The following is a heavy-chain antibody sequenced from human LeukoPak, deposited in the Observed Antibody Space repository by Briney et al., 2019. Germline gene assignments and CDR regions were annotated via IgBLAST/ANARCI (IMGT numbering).Heavy chain of an antibody. CDR1: GFTFSSYW. Sequence: GGSLRLSCAASGFTFSSYWMSWVRQAPGKGLEWVAVISYDGSNKYYADSVKGRFTISRDNSKNTLYLQMNSLRAEDTAVYYCALLWFGELPSDYWGQGTLVTVSS. D-gene: IGHD3-10*01. CDR3: ALLWFGELPSDY. CDR2: ISYDGSNK. J-gene: IGHJ4*02. V-gene: IGHV3-30-3*01.